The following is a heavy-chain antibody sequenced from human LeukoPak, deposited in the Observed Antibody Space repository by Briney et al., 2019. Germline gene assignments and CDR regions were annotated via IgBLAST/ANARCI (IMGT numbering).Heavy chain of an antibody. J-gene: IGHJ6*03. CDR2: IIPIFGTA. D-gene: IGHD3-22*01. CDR3: AADYYYDSSRDYYYYMDV. CDR1: GGTFSSYA. V-gene: IGHV1-69*05. Sequence: SVKVSCKASGGTFSSYAISWVRQAPEQGLEWMGGIIPIFGTANYAQKFQGRVTITTDESTSTAYMELSSLRSEDTAVYYCAADYYYDSSRDYYYYMDVWGKGTTVTVSS.